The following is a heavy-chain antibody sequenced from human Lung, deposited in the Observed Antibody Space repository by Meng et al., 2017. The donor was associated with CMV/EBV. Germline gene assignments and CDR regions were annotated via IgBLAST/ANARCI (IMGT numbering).Heavy chain of an antibody. Sequence: ASXXVSXKASGCNFTGYYMHWVRQAPGQGLEWMGWINPNSGDTNYAQKFQGRVTMTGDTSITTAYMELSRLRSDDMAVYYCARVKRYCTGGSCSSTGYYGMDVWXQGTTVTVSS. CDR2: INPNSGDT. CDR3: ARVKRYCTGGSCSSTGYYGMDV. V-gene: IGHV1-2*02. D-gene: IGHD2-15*01. J-gene: IGHJ6*02. CDR1: GCNFTGYY.